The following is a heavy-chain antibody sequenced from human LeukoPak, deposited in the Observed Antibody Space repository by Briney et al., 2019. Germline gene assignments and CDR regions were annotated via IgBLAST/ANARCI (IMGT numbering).Heavy chain of an antibody. Sequence: GGSLRLSCAASGFTFSRYWMHWVRQAPGKGLVWVSRINSDGSSTSYADSVKGRFTISRDNAKNTLYLQMNSLRAEDTAVYYCAREYHEPPHWFDPWGQGTLVTVSS. V-gene: IGHV3-74*01. CDR3: AREYHEPPHWFDP. CDR1: GFTFSRYW. J-gene: IGHJ5*02. D-gene: IGHD1-14*01. CDR2: INSDGSST.